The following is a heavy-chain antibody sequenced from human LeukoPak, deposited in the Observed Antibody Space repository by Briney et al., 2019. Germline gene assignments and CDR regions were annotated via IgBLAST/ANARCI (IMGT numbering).Heavy chain of an antibody. CDR1: GYTFTSYD. CDR3: ARVAVGGYSYEQDH. V-gene: IGHV1-8*01. D-gene: IGHD5-18*01. J-gene: IGHJ4*02. Sequence: GASVKVSCKASGYTFTSYDINWVRQATGQGLEWMGWMNPNSGNTGYAQKFQGRVTMTRNTSISTAYMELSSLRSEDTAVYYCARVAVGGYSYEQDHWGQGTLVTVSS. CDR2: MNPNSGNT.